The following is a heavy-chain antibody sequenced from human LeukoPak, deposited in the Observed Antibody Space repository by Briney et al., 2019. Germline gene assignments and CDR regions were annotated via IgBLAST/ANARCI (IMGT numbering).Heavy chain of an antibody. CDR3: AKAISPRLDYYYGMDV. V-gene: IGHV3-23*01. Sequence: GGSLRLSCAASGFTFSSYTMSWVRQAPGKGLEWVSTITTSDGNTYYADSVKGRFTVSRDNSKNTLFLQMNSLRAEDTAVYYCAKAISPRLDYYYGMDVWGQGTTVTVSS. CDR2: ITTSDGNT. D-gene: IGHD3-3*01. CDR1: GFTFSSYT. J-gene: IGHJ6*02.